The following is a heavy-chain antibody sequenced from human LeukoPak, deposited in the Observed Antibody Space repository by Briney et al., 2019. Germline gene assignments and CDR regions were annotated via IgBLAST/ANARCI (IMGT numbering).Heavy chain of an antibody. Sequence: PGKSLRLSCVASGFSFGEYPIHWVRQAPGKGLEWVAVISNDGTNEYDAEFVKGRFTMSRDNSKNTVFLDMNNLRTEDTAVYYCARAQISIISSGQYLDVWGQGTLVTVSS. CDR3: ARAQISIISSGQYLDV. CDR1: GFSFGEYP. J-gene: IGHJ3*01. D-gene: IGHD3-9*01. V-gene: IGHV3-30-3*01. CDR2: ISNDGTNE.